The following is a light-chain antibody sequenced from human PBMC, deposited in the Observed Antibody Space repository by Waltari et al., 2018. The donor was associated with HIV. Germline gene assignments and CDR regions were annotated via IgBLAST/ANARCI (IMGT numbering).Light chain of an antibody. CDR3: HQYYVPPFT. CDR1: RIVGVKTKKRDY. CDR2: WAS. Sequence: DMLPPNSPAPLPVFLGEGPPTTSSSSRIVGVKTKKRDYNYMCWYQHKPGQTPRLLFYWASTRESGVPDRFSASGSGTDFTLTITSLQAEDVAVYYCHQYYVPPFTFGPGTRVDVK. V-gene: IGKV4-1*01. J-gene: IGKJ3*01.